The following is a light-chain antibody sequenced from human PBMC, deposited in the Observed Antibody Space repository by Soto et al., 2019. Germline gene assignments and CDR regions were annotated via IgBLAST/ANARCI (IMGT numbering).Light chain of an antibody. CDR2: DAS. J-gene: IGKJ4*01. CDR1: QSVSSY. Sequence: EIVLTQSPATLSLSPGERATLSCRASQSVSSYLAWYQQKPGQAPRLLIYDASNRATGIPARFSGSGSGTAFTLTISSLATEDFAVYYCQQRSNWPLTFGGGTKVEIK. CDR3: QQRSNWPLT. V-gene: IGKV3-11*01.